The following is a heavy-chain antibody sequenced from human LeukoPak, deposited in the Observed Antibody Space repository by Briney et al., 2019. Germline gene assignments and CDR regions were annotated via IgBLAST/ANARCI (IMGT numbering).Heavy chain of an antibody. CDR2: IIPIFGTA. J-gene: IGHJ4*02. CDR3: ARDASRYCSGGNCYSGLLGYFDY. Sequence: GASVKVSCKASGGTFSSYAISWVRQAPGQGLEWMGGIIPIFGTANYAQKFQGRVTITADKSTSTAYMELSSLRSEDTAVYYCARDASRYCSGGNCYSGLLGYFDYWGQGTLVTVSS. D-gene: IGHD2-15*01. CDR1: GGTFSSYA. V-gene: IGHV1-69*06.